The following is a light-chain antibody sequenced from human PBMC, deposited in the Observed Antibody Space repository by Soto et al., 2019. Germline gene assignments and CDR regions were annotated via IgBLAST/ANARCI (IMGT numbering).Light chain of an antibody. Sequence: QSALTQPASVSGSPGQSVTMSCTGTTSDVGSYTFLSWYQQHPGKAPKLMIYEDSKRPSGVSNRFSGSKSGNTASLTISGLQAEDEADYHCSSYAGSSNYVFGSGTKLTVL. CDR3: SSYAGSSNYV. CDR1: TSDVGSYTF. V-gene: IGLV2-23*01. J-gene: IGLJ1*01. CDR2: EDS.